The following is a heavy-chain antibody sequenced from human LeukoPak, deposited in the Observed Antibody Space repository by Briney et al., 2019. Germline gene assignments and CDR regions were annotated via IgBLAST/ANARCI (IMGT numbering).Heavy chain of an antibody. Sequence: PGGSLRLSCAASGFTFDDYAMHWVRQAPGKGLEWVSGISWNSGSIGYADSAKGRFTISRDNAKNSLYLQMNSLRAEDTALYYCAKGLEGALFDYWGQGTLVTVSS. CDR3: AKGLEGALFDY. CDR2: ISWNSGSI. D-gene: IGHD3-3*01. V-gene: IGHV3-9*01. CDR1: GFTFDDYA. J-gene: IGHJ4*02.